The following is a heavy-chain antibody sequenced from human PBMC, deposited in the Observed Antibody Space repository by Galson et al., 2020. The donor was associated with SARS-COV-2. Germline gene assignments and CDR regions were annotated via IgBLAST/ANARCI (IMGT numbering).Heavy chain of an antibody. V-gene: IGHV3-30-3*01. CDR2: ISYDGTNT. Sequence: GESLKISCVASGFTFSSYAMHWVRQAPGKGLEWVAVISYDGTNTYYAESVQGRFIISRDNSKNMLYLRMNLLTPEDTAVFYCARPYYYASGTYSTFDYWGQGTLVSVSP. J-gene: IGHJ4*02. D-gene: IGHD3-10*01. CDR3: ARPYYYASGTYSTFDY. CDR1: GFTFSSYA.